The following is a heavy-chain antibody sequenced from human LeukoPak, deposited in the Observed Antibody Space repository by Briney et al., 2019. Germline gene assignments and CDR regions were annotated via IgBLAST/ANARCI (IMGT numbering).Heavy chain of an antibody. D-gene: IGHD4-11*01. Sequence: PSQTLSLTCTVSGGSISSGSYYWSWIRQPPGRGLEWIGRIYTSGSTNYNPSLKSRVTISVDTSKNQFSLKLSSVTAADTAVYYCARAWDDYSNYEPPRGYYYDMDVWGKGTTVTVSS. CDR3: ARAWDDYSNYEPPRGYYYDMDV. V-gene: IGHV4-61*02. J-gene: IGHJ6*03. CDR2: IYTSGST. CDR1: GGSISSGSYY.